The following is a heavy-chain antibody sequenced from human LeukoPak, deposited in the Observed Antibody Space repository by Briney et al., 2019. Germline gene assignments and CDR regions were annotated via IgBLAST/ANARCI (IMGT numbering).Heavy chain of an antibody. Sequence: SETLSLTCTVSGGSISSGGYYWGWIRQPPGKGLEWIGSIYYSGSTYYNPSLKSRVTISVDTSKNQFSLKLSSVTAADTAVYYCARRLTGDLGYYFDYWGQGTLVTVSS. CDR1: GGSISSGGYY. CDR3: ARRLTGDLGYYFDY. CDR2: IYYSGST. V-gene: IGHV4-39*01. J-gene: IGHJ4*02. D-gene: IGHD7-27*01.